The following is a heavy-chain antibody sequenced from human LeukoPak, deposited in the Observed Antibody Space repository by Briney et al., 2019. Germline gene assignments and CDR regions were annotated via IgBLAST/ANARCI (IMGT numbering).Heavy chain of an antibody. V-gene: IGHV1-46*01. CDR1: GYTFTSYY. Sequence: ASVKVSCKASGYTFTSYYMHWVRQAPGQGLEWMGIINPSGGSTSYAQKFQGRVTMTRDTSTSTVYMELSSLRSEDTAVYYCARDCTTTSCYWSGSPFDYWGQGTLVTVSS. CDR2: INPSGGST. J-gene: IGHJ4*02. CDR3: ARDCTTTSCYWSGSPFDY. D-gene: IGHD2-2*01.